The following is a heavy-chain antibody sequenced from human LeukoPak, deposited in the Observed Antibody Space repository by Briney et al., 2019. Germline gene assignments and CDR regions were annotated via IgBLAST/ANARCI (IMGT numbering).Heavy chain of an antibody. J-gene: IGHJ4*02. V-gene: IGHV4-34*01. Sequence: SETLSLTCAVYGGSFSGYYWSWIRQPPGKGLEWIGEINHSGSTNYNPSLKSRVTISVDTSKNQFSLKLSSVTAADTAVYYCARGGGYGGKRRPFGYWGQGTLVTVSS. D-gene: IGHD4-23*01. CDR1: GGSFSGYY. CDR2: INHSGST. CDR3: ARGGGYGGKRRPFGY.